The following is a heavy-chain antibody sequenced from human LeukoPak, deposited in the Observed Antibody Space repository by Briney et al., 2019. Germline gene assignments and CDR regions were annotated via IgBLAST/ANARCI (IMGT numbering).Heavy chain of an antibody. D-gene: IGHD6-13*01. Sequence: GRSLRLSCAASGFTFGSYGMHWVRQAPGKGLEWVAVISYDGSNKYYADSVKGRFTISRDNSKNTLYLQMNSLRAEDTAVYYCAKGDSSSWYTYYYYGMDVWGKGTTVTVSS. V-gene: IGHV3-30*18. CDR3: AKGDSSSWYTYYYYGMDV. CDR2: ISYDGSNK. CDR1: GFTFGSYG. J-gene: IGHJ6*04.